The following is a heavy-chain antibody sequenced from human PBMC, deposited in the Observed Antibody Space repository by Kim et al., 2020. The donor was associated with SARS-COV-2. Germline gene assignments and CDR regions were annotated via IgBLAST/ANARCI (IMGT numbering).Heavy chain of an antibody. V-gene: IGHV3-30*01. J-gene: IGHJ6*02. CDR2: SNK. CDR3: ARDSYGMDV. Sequence: SNKYYVDSVKGRFTISRDNSKNTLYLQMNSRRAEDTAVYYCARDSYGMDVWGQGTTVTVSS.